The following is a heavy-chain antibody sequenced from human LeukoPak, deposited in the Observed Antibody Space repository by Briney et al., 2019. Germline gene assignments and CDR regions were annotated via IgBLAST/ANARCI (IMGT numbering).Heavy chain of an antibody. CDR3: ARETGDEADYYYYYMDV. CDR1: GGSISSGSYC. V-gene: IGHV4-61*02. Sequence: SETLSLTCTVSGGSISSGSYCWSWIRQPAGKGLEWIGRIYTSGSTNYNPSLKSRVTISVDTSKNQFSLKLSSVTAADTAVYYCARETGDEADYYYYYMDVWGKGTTVTVSS. J-gene: IGHJ6*03. D-gene: IGHD7-27*01. CDR2: IYTSGST.